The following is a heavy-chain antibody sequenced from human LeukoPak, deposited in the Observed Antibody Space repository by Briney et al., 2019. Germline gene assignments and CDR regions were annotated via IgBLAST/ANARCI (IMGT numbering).Heavy chain of an antibody. CDR3: ARVLGYCSSTSCYYPYYYYYGMDV. CDR1: GYSFTSYW. D-gene: IGHD2-2*01. J-gene: IGHJ6*04. Sequence: GESLKISCKGSGYSFTSYWIGWVRQMLGKGLEWMGIIYPGDSDTRYSPSFQGQVTISADKSISTAYLQWSSLKASDTAMYYCARVLGYCSSTSCYYPYYYYYGMDVWGKGTTVTVSS. CDR2: IYPGDSDT. V-gene: IGHV5-51*01.